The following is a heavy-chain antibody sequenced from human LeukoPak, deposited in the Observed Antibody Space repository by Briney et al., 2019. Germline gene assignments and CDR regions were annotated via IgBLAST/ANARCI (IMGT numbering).Heavy chain of an antibody. Sequence: LRLSCAASGFSVSSNYMRWIPHPPGKALECLARIDWDDDKYSSPSLNTRLTISKDTSKNQVVLTMTNMDPVDTATYYCARTRVDTAMVNGNWFDPWGQGTLVTVSS. D-gene: IGHD5-18*01. J-gene: IGHJ5*02. V-gene: IGHV2-70*11. CDR2: IDWDDDK. CDR3: ARTRVDTAMVNGNWFDP. CDR1: GFSVSSNY.